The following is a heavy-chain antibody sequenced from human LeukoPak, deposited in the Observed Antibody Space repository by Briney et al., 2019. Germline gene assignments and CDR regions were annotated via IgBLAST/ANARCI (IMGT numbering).Heavy chain of an antibody. J-gene: IGHJ6*04. CDR3: ARGIVVVAATLYYYYGMDV. CDR1: GGTFSSYA. CDR2: IIPIFGTA. V-gene: IGHV1-69*13. Sequence: SVKVSCKASGGTFSSYAISWVRQAPGQGLEWMGGIIPIFGTANYAQKFQGRVTITADESTSTAYMELSSLRSEDTAVYYCARGIVVVAATLYYYYGMDVWGKGTTVTVS. D-gene: IGHD2-15*01.